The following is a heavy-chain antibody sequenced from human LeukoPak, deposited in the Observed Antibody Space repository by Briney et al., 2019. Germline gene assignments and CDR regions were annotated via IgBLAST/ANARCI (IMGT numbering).Heavy chain of an antibody. V-gene: IGHV3-7*03. J-gene: IGHJ4*02. D-gene: IGHD2-15*01. CDR3: AKFPPPGGVVVAAPPY. CDR1: GFTFTNYW. Sequence: GGSLRLSCVASGFTFTNYWMTWVRQAPGKGLEWVANMKQDGREKYYVDSVKGRFTISRDNSKNTLYLQMNSLRAEDTAVYYCAKFPPPGGVVVAAPPYWGQGTLVTVSS. CDR2: MKQDGREK.